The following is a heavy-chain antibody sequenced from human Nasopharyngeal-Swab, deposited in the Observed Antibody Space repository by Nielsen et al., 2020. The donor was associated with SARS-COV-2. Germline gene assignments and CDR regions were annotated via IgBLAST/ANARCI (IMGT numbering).Heavy chain of an antibody. Sequence: SETLSLTCTVSGGSISSGGYYWSWIRQPPGKGLEWIGEINHSGSTNYNPSLKSRVTISVDTSKNQFSLKLSSVTAADTAVYYCARSYSSGWGFFDYWGQGTLVTVSS. CDR1: GGSISSGGYY. D-gene: IGHD6-19*01. CDR2: INHSGST. V-gene: IGHV4-39*07. J-gene: IGHJ4*02. CDR3: ARSYSSGWGFFDY.